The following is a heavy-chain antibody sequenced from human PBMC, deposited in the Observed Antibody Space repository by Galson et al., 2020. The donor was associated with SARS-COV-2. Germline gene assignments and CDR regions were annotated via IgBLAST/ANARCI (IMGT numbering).Heavy chain of an antibody. J-gene: IGHJ3*02. Sequence: NSGGSLRLSCAASGFTFSSYSMNWVRQAPGKGLEWVSSISSSSSYIYYADSVKGRFTISRDNAKNSLYLQMNSLRAEDTAVYYCARDLPPSGADAFDIWGQGTMVTVSS. CDR2: ISSSSSYI. D-gene: IGHD2-15*01. CDR3: ARDLPPSGADAFDI. V-gene: IGHV3-21*01. CDR1: GFTFSSYS.